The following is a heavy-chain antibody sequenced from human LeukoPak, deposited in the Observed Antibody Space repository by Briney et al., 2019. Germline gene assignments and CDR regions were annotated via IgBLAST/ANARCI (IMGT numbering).Heavy chain of an antibody. CDR3: ASVDSSGYYKD. V-gene: IGHV4-59*01. D-gene: IGHD3-22*01. CDR1: GGSISSYY. J-gene: IGHJ4*02. CDR2: IYYSGST. Sequence: SETLSLTCTVSGGSISSYYWSWIRQPPGKGLEWIGYIYYSGSTNYNPSLKSRVTISVDTSKNQFSLKLSSVTAADTAVYYCASVDSSGYYKDWGQGTLVTASS.